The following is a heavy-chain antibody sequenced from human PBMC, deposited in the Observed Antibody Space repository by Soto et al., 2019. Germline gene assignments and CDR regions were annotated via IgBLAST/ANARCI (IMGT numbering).Heavy chain of an antibody. CDR3: ARDGHPWFEELQNGFDP. CDR2: ISSSSSTI. CDR1: GFTFSSYS. V-gene: IGHV3-48*01. Sequence: EVQLVESGGGLVQPGGSLRLSCAASGFTFSSYSMNWVRQAPGKGLEWVSYISSSSSTIYYADSVKGRFTISRDNAKNSLYLQMNSLRAEDTAVYDCARDGHPWFEELQNGFDPWGQGTRVTVTS. D-gene: IGHD3-10*01. J-gene: IGHJ5*02.